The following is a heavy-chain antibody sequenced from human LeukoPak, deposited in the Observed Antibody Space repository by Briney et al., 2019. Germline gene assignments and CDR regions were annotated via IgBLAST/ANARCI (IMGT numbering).Heavy chain of an antibody. Sequence: SVKVSCKASGDTFGNYDFAWVRLAPGQGLEWLGGILPVASRPDYAQSFQDRITITADESTSTVSMESTSLRSDDTAVYYCARGGWQTTGWYADHWGQGTLVTVAS. CDR2: ILPVASRP. J-gene: IGHJ5*02. CDR3: ARGGWQTTGWYADH. CDR1: GDTFGNYD. D-gene: IGHD6-19*01. V-gene: IGHV1-69*01.